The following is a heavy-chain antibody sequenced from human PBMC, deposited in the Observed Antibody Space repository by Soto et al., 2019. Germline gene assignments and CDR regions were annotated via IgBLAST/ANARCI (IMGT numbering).Heavy chain of an antibody. CDR3: ASREGYFDY. CDR1: GGSISSYY. V-gene: IGHV4-59*01. Sequence: QVQLQESGPGLVKPSETLSLTCTVSGGSISSYYWSWIRQPPGKGLEWSGYIYYSGSTNYNPSLKSRVTISVDTSKNQFSLKLSSVTAADTAVYYCASREGYFDYWGQGTLVTVSS. CDR2: IYYSGST. J-gene: IGHJ4*02.